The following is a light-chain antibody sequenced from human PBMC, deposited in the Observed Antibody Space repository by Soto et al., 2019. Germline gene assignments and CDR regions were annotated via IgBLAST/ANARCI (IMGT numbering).Light chain of an antibody. V-gene: IGKV1-12*01. J-gene: IGKJ1*01. CDR1: QDISTW. CDR3: QQANSFPPT. Sequence: DIPMTQSPSSVSASVGDRVTITCRASQDISTWLAWYQQKPGQAPKLLISAASSLQTGVPSRFSGSGSATDFTLTISCLQTEEFATYFCQQANSFPPTFGQGTKVEV. CDR2: AAS.